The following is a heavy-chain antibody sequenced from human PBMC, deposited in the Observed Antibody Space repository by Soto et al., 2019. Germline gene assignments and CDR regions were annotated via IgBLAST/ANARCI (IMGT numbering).Heavy chain of an antibody. V-gene: IGHV4-59*01. J-gene: IGHJ5*02. D-gene: IGHD2-15*01. CDR1: AGSMRNYY. Sequence: QVQLQQSGPGLVKPSETLSLTCSVSAGSMRNYYWSWIRQPPGKGLEWIGNVDDSGTTKYNPSLRSRVTISVDTSTNQFSLRLSSVIAADTAVYYCSRDVSCSGGSCYPNDWFDPWGQGTLVNVSS. CDR3: SRDVSCSGGSCYPNDWFDP. CDR2: VDDSGTT.